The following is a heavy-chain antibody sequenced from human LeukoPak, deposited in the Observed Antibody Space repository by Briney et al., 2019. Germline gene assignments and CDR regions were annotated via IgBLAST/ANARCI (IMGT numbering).Heavy chain of an antibody. CDR2: ISYDGSNK. CDR1: GFTPTTYA. D-gene: IGHD2-2*01. J-gene: IGHJ5*02. V-gene: IGHV3-30-3*01. Sequence: GGSLRLSCAPSGFTPTTYAMPWVRPAPGQGLGWVAVISYDGSNKYYADSVKGRFTISRDNSKNTLYLQMNSLRAEDTAVYYCAGCSSTSCYDWFDPWGQGTLVTVSS. CDR3: AGCSSTSCYDWFDP.